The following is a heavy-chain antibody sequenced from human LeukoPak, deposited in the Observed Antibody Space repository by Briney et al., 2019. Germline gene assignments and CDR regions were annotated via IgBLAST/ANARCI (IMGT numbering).Heavy chain of an antibody. D-gene: IGHD5-24*01. CDR1: GGSFSGYY. V-gene: IGHV4-59*10. J-gene: IGHJ5*02. CDR2: IYTRGST. CDR3: ARGYIPVNRWFDP. Sequence: SETLSLTCAVYGGSFSGYYWSWIRQPAGKGLEWIGRIYTRGSTNYNPSLKSRVIISVDTSKNQFSLKLSSVTAADTAVYYCARGYIPVNRWFDPWGQGTLVTVSS.